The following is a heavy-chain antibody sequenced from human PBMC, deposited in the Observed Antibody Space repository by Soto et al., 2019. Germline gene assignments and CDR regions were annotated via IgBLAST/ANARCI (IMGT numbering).Heavy chain of an antibody. Sequence: EMQLLESGGGLVRPGGSLRLACTASGVGFSSYAFTWVRQAPGKGLQWVSGIIGGGDTTYYADSVKGRFTISRDNSNQTLYLHMTNLRAEDTAIYYCAKSTYYDLLSGDDALDIWGQGTMVTVSS. D-gene: IGHD3-3*01. V-gene: IGHV3-23*01. J-gene: IGHJ3*02. CDR1: GVGFSSYA. CDR3: AKSTYYDLLSGDDALDI. CDR2: IIGGGDTT.